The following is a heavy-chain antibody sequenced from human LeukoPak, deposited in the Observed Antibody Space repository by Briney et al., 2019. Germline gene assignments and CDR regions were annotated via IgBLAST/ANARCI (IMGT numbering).Heavy chain of an antibody. Sequence: PGGSLRLSCAASGFSFSFHWMHWVRQAPGKGLVWVSRINSDGSSTNYADSVKGRFTISRDNANNTLYLQMNSLRAEDTAVYYCARDWDGSGSYYIPYWGQGTLVTVSS. V-gene: IGHV3-74*01. D-gene: IGHD3-10*01. J-gene: IGHJ4*02. CDR3: ARDWDGSGSYYIPY. CDR2: INSDGSST. CDR1: GFSFSFHW.